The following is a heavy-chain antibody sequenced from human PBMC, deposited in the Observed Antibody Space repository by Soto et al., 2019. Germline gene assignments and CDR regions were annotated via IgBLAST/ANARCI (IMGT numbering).Heavy chain of an antibody. Sequence: PVGSVRLSCEGSGFPFSSYAIHWVRQTPGKGLEWVAVISYDGSITYYSDSVKGRFTISRDTPTNTVYLQLNGLRGDDTAVYYCARPPRDLWSGYSTYFDYWGQGTLVTVSS. D-gene: IGHD3-3*01. V-gene: IGHV3-30-3*01. CDR2: ISYDGSIT. CDR3: ARPPRDLWSGYSTYFDY. J-gene: IGHJ4*02. CDR1: GFPFSSYA.